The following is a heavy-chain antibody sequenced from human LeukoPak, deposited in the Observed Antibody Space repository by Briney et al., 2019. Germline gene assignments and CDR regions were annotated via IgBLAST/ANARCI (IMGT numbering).Heavy chain of an antibody. V-gene: IGHV3-48*03. J-gene: IGHJ5*02. D-gene: IGHD3-10*01. Sequence: GGSLRLSCAASGFTFSSYEMNWVRQAPGKGLEWVSYISSSGSTIYYADSVKGRFTISRDNAKNSLYLQMNSLRAEDTAVYYCARELYGSGRYYNNWFDPWGQGTLVTVSS. CDR1: GFTFSSYE. CDR2: ISSSGSTI. CDR3: ARELYGSGRYYNNWFDP.